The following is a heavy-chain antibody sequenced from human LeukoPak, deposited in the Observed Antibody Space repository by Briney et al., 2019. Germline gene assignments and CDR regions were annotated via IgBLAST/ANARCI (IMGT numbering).Heavy chain of an antibody. V-gene: IGHV4-34*01. Sequence: SETLSLTCAVYGGSFSGYYWSWLRQPPGKGLEWIGEINHSGSTNYNPSLKSRVTISVDTSKSQFSLKLSSVTAADTAVYYCARGSLDTAMVLFDYWGQGTLVTVSS. CDR1: GGSFSGYY. CDR3: ARGSLDTAMVLFDY. J-gene: IGHJ4*02. D-gene: IGHD5-18*01. CDR2: INHSGST.